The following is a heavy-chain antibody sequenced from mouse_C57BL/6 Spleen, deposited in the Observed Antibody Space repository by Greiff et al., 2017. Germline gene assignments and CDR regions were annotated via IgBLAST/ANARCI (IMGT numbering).Heavy chain of an antibody. D-gene: IGHD2-1*01. CDR2: IHPNSGST. Sequence: QVQLQQPGAELVKPGASVKLSCKASGYTFTSYWMHWVKQRPGQGLEWIGMIHPNSGSTNYNETFKGKATLTVDKSSSTAYMQLSSLTSADSAVYYCARGDGNYFDYWGQGTTLTVSS. V-gene: IGHV1-64*01. CDR3: ARGDGNYFDY. CDR1: GYTFTSYW. J-gene: IGHJ2*01.